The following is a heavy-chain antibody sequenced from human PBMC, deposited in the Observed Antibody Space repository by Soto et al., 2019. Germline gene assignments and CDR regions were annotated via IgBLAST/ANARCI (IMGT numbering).Heavy chain of an antibody. V-gene: IGHV4-4*02. J-gene: IGHJ4*02. CDR3: ARDNRDSIVGATGLDY. CDR1: GGSISSSNW. D-gene: IGHD1-26*01. Sequence: PSETLSLTCAVSGGSISSSNWWSWVRQPPGKGLEWIGEIYHSGSTNYNPSLKSRVTISVDKSKNQFSLKLSSVTAADTAVYYCARDNRDSIVGATGLDYWGQGTLVTVSS. CDR2: IYHSGST.